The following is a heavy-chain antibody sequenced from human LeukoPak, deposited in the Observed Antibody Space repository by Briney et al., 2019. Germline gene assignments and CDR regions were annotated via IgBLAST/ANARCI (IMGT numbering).Heavy chain of an antibody. CDR3: ARDRHYYDSSGYYSRFGDAFDI. CDR1: GGSISNYY. V-gene: IGHV4-4*08. J-gene: IGHJ3*02. D-gene: IGHD3-22*01. Sequence: SETLSLTCSVSGGSISNYYWSWIRQSPGKGPEWIGYIYNSGSTNYNPSLKSRVTISVDTSKNQFSLKLSSVTAADTAVYYCARDRHYYDSSGYYSRFGDAFDIWGQGTMVTVSS. CDR2: IYNSGST.